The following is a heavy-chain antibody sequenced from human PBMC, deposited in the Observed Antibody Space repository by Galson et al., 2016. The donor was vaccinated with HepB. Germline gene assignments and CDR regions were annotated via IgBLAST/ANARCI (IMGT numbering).Heavy chain of an antibody. J-gene: IGHJ1*01. CDR3: ARYGDEAGWNFHQ. CDR1: GFTFSTYS. Sequence: SLRLSCAASGFTFSTYSMNWVRQAPGKGLEWLSYITSSSTTIYYADSVRGRFTISRDDVEDSLSLQMNSLRSEDTAVYYCARYGDEAGWNFHQWGQGTLVTVSS. D-gene: IGHD6-19*01. CDR2: ITSSSTTI. V-gene: IGHV3-48*04.